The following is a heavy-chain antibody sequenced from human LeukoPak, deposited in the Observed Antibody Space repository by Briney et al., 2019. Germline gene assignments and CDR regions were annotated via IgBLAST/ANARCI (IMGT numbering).Heavy chain of an antibody. CDR3: ARGGVYTGMDA. CDR1: GGSINVGGYS. Sequence: PSETLSLTCAVSGGSINVGGYSWHWLRQPPWKGLERIGNIFHSRFTYYKPSLRSRVAISLDRSKNQFSLNVTSVTAADTAVYYCARGGVYTGMDAWGQGTTVIVSS. V-gene: IGHV4-30-2*01. CDR2: IFHSRFT. D-gene: IGHD2-2*02. J-gene: IGHJ6*02.